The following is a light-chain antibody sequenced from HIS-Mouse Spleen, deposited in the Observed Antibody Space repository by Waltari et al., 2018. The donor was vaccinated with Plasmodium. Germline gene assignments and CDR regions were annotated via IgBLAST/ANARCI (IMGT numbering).Light chain of an antibody. CDR1: QSVSIN. CDR3: QQYNNWPRGT. CDR2: GAS. V-gene: IGKV3-15*01. Sequence: EIVMTQSPATLSVSPGERATLSCRASQSVSINLAWYQQKPGQAPRLLIYGASTRATGIPARFSGSGSGTEFTLTISSMQSEDFAVYYCQQYNNWPRGTFGQGTKVESK. J-gene: IGKJ1*01.